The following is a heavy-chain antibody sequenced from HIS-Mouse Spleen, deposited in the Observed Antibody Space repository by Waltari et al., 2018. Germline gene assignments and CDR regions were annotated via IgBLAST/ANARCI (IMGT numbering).Heavy chain of an antibody. CDR2: INPNSGGT. Sequence: QVQLVQSGAAVKQPGASVTVYCQASGNSFTGHYMHWVRPAPGQGLEWMGWINPNSGGTNYAQKFQGRVTMTRDTSISTAYMELSRLRSDDTAVYYCAREGGGGSYFDYWGQGTLVTVSS. V-gene: IGHV1-2*02. CDR3: AREGGGGSYFDY. CDR1: GNSFTGHY. J-gene: IGHJ4*02. D-gene: IGHD1-26*01.